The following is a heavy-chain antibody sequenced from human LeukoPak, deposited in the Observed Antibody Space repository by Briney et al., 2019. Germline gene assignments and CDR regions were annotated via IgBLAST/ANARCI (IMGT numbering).Heavy chain of an antibody. J-gene: IGHJ4*02. Sequence: PGGSLRLSCAASGFIFTSYGMHWVRQAPGKGLEWVAVIWYDGSIKYYADSVKGRFTISRDNSKNTLYLQMSSLRAEDTAVYYCARAYFYDSSATPDYWGQGTLVTVSS. V-gene: IGHV3-33*01. CDR3: ARAYFYDSSATPDY. CDR1: GFIFTSYG. D-gene: IGHD3-22*01. CDR2: IWYDGSIK.